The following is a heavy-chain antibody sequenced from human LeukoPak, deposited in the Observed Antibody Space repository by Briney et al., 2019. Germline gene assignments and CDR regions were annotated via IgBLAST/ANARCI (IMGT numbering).Heavy chain of an antibody. V-gene: IGHV4-59*01. J-gene: IGHJ4*02. CDR2: IYYNGNT. CDR3: ARNIVGATIDY. D-gene: IGHD1-26*01. CDR1: GGSISTYY. Sequence: PSETLSLTCTVSGGSISTYYWSWIRQPPGKGLEWIGYIYYNGNTNYNPSLKSRVTISVDTSKNQFSLKLSSVTAADTAVYYCARNIVGATIDYWGQGTLVTVSS.